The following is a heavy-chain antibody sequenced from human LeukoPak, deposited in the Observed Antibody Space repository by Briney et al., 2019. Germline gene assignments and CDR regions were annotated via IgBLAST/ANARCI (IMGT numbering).Heavy chain of an antibody. V-gene: IGHV3-9*01. CDR2: ISWNSGNI. CDR3: AKGPYGQYYYYYGTDV. CDR1: GFTFDDYA. D-gene: IGHD4-17*01. J-gene: IGHJ6*02. Sequence: PGGSLRLSCAASGFTFDDYAMHWVRQAPGKGLEWVSGISWNSGNIGYADSVKGRFTISRDNAKNSLYLQMNSLRAEDTALYYCAKGPYGQYYYYYGTDVWGQGTAVTVSS.